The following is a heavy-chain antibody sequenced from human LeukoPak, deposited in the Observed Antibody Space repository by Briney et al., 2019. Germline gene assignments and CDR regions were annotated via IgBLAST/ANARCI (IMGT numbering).Heavy chain of an antibody. D-gene: IGHD3/OR15-3a*01. V-gene: IGHV1-24*01. J-gene: IGHJ6*02. CDR3: ATSREWGTGYYRRKYYYYGMDV. CDR1: GYTLTELS. Sequence: ASVKVSCKVSGYTLTELSMHWVRQAPGKGLEWMGGFDPEDGETIYAQKFQGRVTMTEDTSTDTAYMELSSLRSEDTAVYYCATSREWGTGYYRRKYYYYGMDVWGQGTTVTVSS. CDR2: FDPEDGET.